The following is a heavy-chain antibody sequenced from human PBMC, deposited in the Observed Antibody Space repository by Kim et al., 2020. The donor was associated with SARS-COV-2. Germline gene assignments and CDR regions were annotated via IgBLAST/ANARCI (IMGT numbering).Heavy chain of an antibody. Sequence: SETLSLTCTVSGGSVSSGSYYWSWIRQPPGKGLEWIGYIYYSGSTNYNPSLKSRVTISVDTSKNQFSLKLSSVTAADTAVYYCAREELLWFGVNNWGQGTLVTVSS. CDR2: IYYSGST. J-gene: IGHJ4*02. V-gene: IGHV4-61*01. D-gene: IGHD3-10*01. CDR3: AREELLWFGVNN. CDR1: GGSVSSGSYY.